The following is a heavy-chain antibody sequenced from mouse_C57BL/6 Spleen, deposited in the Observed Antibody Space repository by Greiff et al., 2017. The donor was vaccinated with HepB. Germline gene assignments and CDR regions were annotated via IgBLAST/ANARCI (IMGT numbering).Heavy chain of an antibody. CDR2: ISYDGSN. Sequence: ESGPGLVKPSQSLSLTCSVTGYSITSGYYWNWIRQFPGNKLEWMGYISYDGSNNYNPSLKNRISITRDTSKNQFFLKLNSVTTEDTATYYCARGGDDPGYFDVWGTGTTVTVSS. CDR1: GYSITSGYY. J-gene: IGHJ1*03. CDR3: ARGGDDPGYFDV. D-gene: IGHD2-3*01. V-gene: IGHV3-6*01.